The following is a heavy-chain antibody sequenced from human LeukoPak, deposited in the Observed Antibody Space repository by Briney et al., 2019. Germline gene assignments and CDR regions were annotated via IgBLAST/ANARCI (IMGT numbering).Heavy chain of an antibody. CDR1: DGSISSGSYY. Sequence: PSQTLSLTCTVSDGSISSGSYYWSWIRQPAGKGLEWIGRIYTSGSTNYNPSLKSRVTISVDTSKNQFSLKLSSVTAADTAVYYCARVAYSSSAWGQGTLVTVSS. CDR3: ARVAYSSSA. V-gene: IGHV4-61*02. J-gene: IGHJ5*02. CDR2: IYTSGST. D-gene: IGHD6-6*01.